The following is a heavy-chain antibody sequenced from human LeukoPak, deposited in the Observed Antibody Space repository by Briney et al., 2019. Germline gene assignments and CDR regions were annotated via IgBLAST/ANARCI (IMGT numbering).Heavy chain of an antibody. CDR2: IYYSGST. CDR3: ASLYSSGWTNFDY. J-gene: IGHJ4*02. D-gene: IGHD6-19*01. Sequence: SETLSLTCTVSGGSISSSSYYWGWIRQPPGEGLEWIGSIYYSGSTYYNPSLKSRVTISVDTSKNQFSLKLSSVTAADTAVYYCASLYSSGWTNFDYWGQGTLVTVSS. V-gene: IGHV4-39*01. CDR1: GGSISSSSYY.